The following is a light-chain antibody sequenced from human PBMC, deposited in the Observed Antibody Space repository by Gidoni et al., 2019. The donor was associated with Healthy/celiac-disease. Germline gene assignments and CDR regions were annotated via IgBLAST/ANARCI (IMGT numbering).Light chain of an antibody. V-gene: IGKV2-28*01. Sequence: EIVMTQSPLSLPVTPGEPASISCRSSQSLLHSNGYNYLDWYLQKPGQSPQLLIYLGSNRASGVPDRFSGSGSGTDFTLKISRVEAEDVGVYYCMQALQTPWAFXQXTKLEIK. CDR3: MQALQTPWA. J-gene: IGKJ2*01. CDR1: QSLLHSNGYNY. CDR2: LGS.